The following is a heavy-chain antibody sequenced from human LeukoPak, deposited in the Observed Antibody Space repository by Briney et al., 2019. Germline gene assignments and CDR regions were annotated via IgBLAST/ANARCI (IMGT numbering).Heavy chain of an antibody. CDR3: TTDDDGGAFDI. V-gene: IGHV3-11*01. J-gene: IGHJ3*02. D-gene: IGHD3-16*01. CDR2: ISSSGSTI. CDR1: GFTFSDYY. Sequence: GGSLRLSCAASGFTFSDYYMSWIRQAPGKGLEWVSYISSSGSTIYYADSVKGRFTISRDNAKNSLYPQMNSLRAEDTAVYYCTTDDDGGAFDIWGQGTMVTVSS.